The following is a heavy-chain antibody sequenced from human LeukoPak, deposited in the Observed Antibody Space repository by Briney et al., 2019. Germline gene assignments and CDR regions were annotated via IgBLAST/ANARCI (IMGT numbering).Heavy chain of an antibody. V-gene: IGHV4-4*07. CDR2: IYTSGST. J-gene: IGHJ6*03. Sequence: PSETLSLTCTVSGGSISSYYWSWIRQPAGKGLEWIGRIYTSGSTNYNPSLKSRVTMSVDTSKNQFSLKLSSVTAADTAVYYCAREWYYYDSSGSHDYYYYYMDVWGKGTTVTVSS. CDR1: GGSISSYY. CDR3: AREWYYYDSSGSHDYYYYYMDV. D-gene: IGHD3-22*01.